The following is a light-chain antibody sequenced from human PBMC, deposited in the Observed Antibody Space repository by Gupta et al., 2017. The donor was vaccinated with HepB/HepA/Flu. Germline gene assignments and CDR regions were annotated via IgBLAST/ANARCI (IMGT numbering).Light chain of an antibody. V-gene: IGLV2-23*02. Sequence: QSALTPPASVSVSPGQSITISCTGTSSDVGSYNLVSWYQQHPGKAPKLMIYEVNKRPSGVSNRFSGSKSGNTASLTISGLQAEDEADYYCCSYAGSSTFVVFGGGTKLTVL. CDR1: SSDVGSYNL. J-gene: IGLJ2*01. CDR3: CSYAGSSTFVV. CDR2: EVN.